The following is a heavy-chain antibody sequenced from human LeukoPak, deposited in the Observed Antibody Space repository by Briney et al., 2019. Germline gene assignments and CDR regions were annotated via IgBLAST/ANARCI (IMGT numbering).Heavy chain of an antibody. Sequence: APVKVSCKGSGYTLTSYAMHWVRQAPGQRLGGMGWINAGNGNTKYSQKFQGRVTITRDTSASTAYMELSSLRSEDTAVYYCARAEYDILTNNWFDPWGQGTLVTVSS. D-gene: IGHD3-9*01. CDR1: GYTLTSYA. J-gene: IGHJ5*02. V-gene: IGHV1-3*01. CDR2: INAGNGNT. CDR3: ARAEYDILTNNWFDP.